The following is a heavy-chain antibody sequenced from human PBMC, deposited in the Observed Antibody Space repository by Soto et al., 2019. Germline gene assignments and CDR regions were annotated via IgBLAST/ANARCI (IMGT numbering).Heavy chain of an antibody. CDR3: AREERDYLDSSGSLAH. D-gene: IGHD3-22*01. CDR1: SDSISRGAYY. V-gene: IGHV4-31*03. CDR2: IYYSGST. Sequence: ILSLTCSIGSDSISRGAYYWSWIRQHPGKGLEWIGYIYYSGSTYYNPSLKSRATISVDTSKNQFSLKLSSVTAADTAVYYCAREERDYLDSSGSLAHWGQGTLVTVSS. J-gene: IGHJ4*02.